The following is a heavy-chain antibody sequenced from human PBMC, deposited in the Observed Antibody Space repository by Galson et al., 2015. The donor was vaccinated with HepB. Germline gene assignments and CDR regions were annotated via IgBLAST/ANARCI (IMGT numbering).Heavy chain of an antibody. V-gene: IGHV3-66*01. J-gene: IGHJ4*02. CDR3: ARVADSDYGDHSHFDY. Sequence: SLRLSCAASGFSVSSNYMHWVRQAPGKGLEWVSLLHSDGSPSYADSVKGRFTISRDNVKNSMYLQMNSLRAENTAVYYCARVADSDYGDHSHFDYWGQGTLVTVSS. D-gene: IGHD4-17*01. CDR1: GFSVSSNY. CDR2: LHSDGSP.